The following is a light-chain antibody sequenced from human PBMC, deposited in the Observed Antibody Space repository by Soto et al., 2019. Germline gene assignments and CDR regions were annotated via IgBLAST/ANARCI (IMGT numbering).Light chain of an antibody. V-gene: IGKV1-33*01. CDR3: QQYENPLLT. CDR2: DAS. J-gene: IGKJ4*01. Sequence: DIQMTQSPSSLSASVGDRVTITCQASQDISNYLIWYQQKPGKAPKLLIYDASNLETGVPSRFSGSVSGTDFTFTISGLQPEDTATDYCQQYENPLLTFGGGTKVEIK. CDR1: QDISNY.